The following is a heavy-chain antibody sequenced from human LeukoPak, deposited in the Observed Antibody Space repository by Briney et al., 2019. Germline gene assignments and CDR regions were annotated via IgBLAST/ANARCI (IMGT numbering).Heavy chain of an antibody. Sequence: SETLSLTCTVSGASISSYSWSWIRQPAGKGLEWIGRIYTSGTTNYNPSLKSRVTMSVGTSKNQFSLKLSSVTAADTAVYYCARGPYCGGDCYFGYWGQGTLVTVSS. J-gene: IGHJ4*02. D-gene: IGHD2-21*01. CDR3: ARGPYCGGDCYFGY. V-gene: IGHV4-4*07. CDR2: IYTSGTT. CDR1: GASISSYS.